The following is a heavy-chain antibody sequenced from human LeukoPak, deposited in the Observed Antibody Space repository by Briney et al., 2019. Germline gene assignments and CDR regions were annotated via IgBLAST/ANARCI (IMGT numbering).Heavy chain of an antibody. D-gene: IGHD3-10*01. CDR1: GFTFSSYW. J-gene: IGHJ6*02. V-gene: IGHV3-74*01. CDR2: INSDGSST. Sequence: QPGGSLRLSCAASGFTFSSYWMHWVRQAPGKGLVWVSRINSDGSSTSYADSVKGRFTISRDNAKNTLYLQMNSLRAGDTAVYYCVRNYGSGIYGYGLEVWGQGTTVTVSS. CDR3: VRNYGSGIYGYGLEV.